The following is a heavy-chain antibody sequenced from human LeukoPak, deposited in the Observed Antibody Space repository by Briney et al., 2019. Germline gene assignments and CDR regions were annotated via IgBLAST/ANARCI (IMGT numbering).Heavy chain of an antibody. CDR2: IDYSGNT. V-gene: IGHV4-39*01. CDR1: GGSISSSSYY. CDR3: ARLDYGDYGGFDY. D-gene: IGHD4-17*01. J-gene: IGHJ4*02. Sequence: SETLSLTCTVSGGSISSSSYYWGWIRQPPGKGLEWIGTIDYSGNTYYNPSLKSRVIISIDTSKNQLSLKVSSVTAADTAVYCCARLDYGDYGGFDYWGQGTLVTVSS.